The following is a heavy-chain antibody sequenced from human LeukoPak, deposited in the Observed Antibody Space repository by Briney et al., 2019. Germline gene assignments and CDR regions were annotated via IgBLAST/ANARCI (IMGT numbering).Heavy chain of an antibody. Sequence: GGSLRLSCSASGFSCSSYWMSWVRQAPGKGLEWVAHINEDGSEKYYVDSVKGRFFISRDNAAKSLSLQMNRLRDADTAVYYCARVSVGALAFDYWGQGNLVTVSS. J-gene: IGHJ4*02. D-gene: IGHD1-26*01. CDR3: ARVSVGALAFDY. CDR1: GFSCSSYW. V-gene: IGHV3-7*01. CDR2: INEDGSEK.